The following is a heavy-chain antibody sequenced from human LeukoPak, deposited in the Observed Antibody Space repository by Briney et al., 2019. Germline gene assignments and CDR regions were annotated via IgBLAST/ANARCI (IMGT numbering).Heavy chain of an antibody. CDR3: ARDGIAAAGKSIDAFDI. J-gene: IGHJ3*02. CDR2: IYYSGST. CDR1: GGSISSYY. Sequence: SETLSLTCTVSGGSISSYYWSWIRQPPGKGLEWIGYIYYSGSTNYNPSLKSRVTISVDTPKNQFSLKLSSVTAADTAVYYCARDGIAAAGKSIDAFDIWGQGTMVSVSS. V-gene: IGHV4-59*01. D-gene: IGHD6-13*01.